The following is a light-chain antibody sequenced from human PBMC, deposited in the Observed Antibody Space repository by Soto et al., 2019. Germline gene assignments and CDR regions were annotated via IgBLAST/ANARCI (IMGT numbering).Light chain of an antibody. Sequence: EMVLTQSPATLSLSPGERATLSCRASQSVSSYLAWYQQKPGQAPRLLIYDASNRATGIPARFSGSGSGTGFTLTISSLEPEDFAVYYCQQRSNWRTWTFGQGTKVEIK. J-gene: IGKJ1*01. V-gene: IGKV3-11*01. CDR1: QSVSSY. CDR3: QQRSNWRTWT. CDR2: DAS.